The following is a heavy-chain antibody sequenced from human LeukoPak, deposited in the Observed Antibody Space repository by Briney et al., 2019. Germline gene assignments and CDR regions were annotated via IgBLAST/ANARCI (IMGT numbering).Heavy chain of an antibody. CDR2: IWYDGSNK. Sequence: PGGSLRLSCAASGFTFSSYGMHWVRQAPGKGLEWVAVIWYDGSNKYYADSVKGRFTISRDNSKNTLYLQMNSLRAEDTAVYYCARGISYDSSVLLDYWGQGTLVTVSS. CDR3: ARGISYDSSVLLDY. D-gene: IGHD3-22*01. J-gene: IGHJ4*02. CDR1: GFTFSSYG. V-gene: IGHV3-33*01.